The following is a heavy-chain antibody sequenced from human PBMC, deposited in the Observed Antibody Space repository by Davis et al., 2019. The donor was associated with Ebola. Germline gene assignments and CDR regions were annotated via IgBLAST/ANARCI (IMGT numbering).Heavy chain of an antibody. CDR1: GDSVSGNSGA. Sequence: PSETLSLTCALSGDSVSGNSGACNWIRQSPSRGLEWLGRTYYTSKWYNDYAVSVKSRITISPDTSKNQFSLQLNSVTPEDTGVYFCARGWLRGAMDVWGKGTTVTVSS. CDR3: ARGWLRGAMDV. D-gene: IGHD5-12*01. J-gene: IGHJ6*04. V-gene: IGHV6-1*01. CDR2: TYYTSKWYN.